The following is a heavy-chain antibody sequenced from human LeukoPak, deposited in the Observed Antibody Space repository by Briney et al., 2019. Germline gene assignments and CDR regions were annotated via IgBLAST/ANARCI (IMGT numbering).Heavy chain of an antibody. V-gene: IGHV3-48*02. D-gene: IGHD3-10*01. CDR1: GFTFSSYS. J-gene: IGHJ5*02. CDR3: ARENVLLWFGDAAPSSFDP. CDR2: ISSSSSTI. Sequence: GGSLRLSCSGSGFTFSSYSMNWVRQAPGKGLEWVSYISSSSSTIYYADSVKGRFTISRDNAKNSLYLQMNSLRDEDTAVYYCARENVLLWFGDAAPSSFDPWGQGTLVTVSS.